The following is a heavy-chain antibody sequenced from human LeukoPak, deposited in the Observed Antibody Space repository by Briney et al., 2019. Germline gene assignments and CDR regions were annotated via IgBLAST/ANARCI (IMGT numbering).Heavy chain of an antibody. CDR1: GGSINNYY. CDR2: IYYTGST. D-gene: IGHD3-9*01. Sequence: SETLSLTCTVSGGSINNYYWSWVRQPPGKGLEWIGFIYYTGSTYYNPSLKSRVTISVDTSKNQFSLKLSSVTAVDTAVYYCARDNDISRGFYYAMDVWGQGTTVIVSS. CDR3: ARDNDISRGFYYAMDV. J-gene: IGHJ6*02. V-gene: IGHV4-59*01.